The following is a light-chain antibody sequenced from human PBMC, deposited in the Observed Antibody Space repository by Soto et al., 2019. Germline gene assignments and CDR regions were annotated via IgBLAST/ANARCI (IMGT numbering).Light chain of an antibody. J-gene: IGLJ1*01. CDR3: SSYRSSSTYV. Sequence: QSALTQPASVSGSPGQSITISCTGTSSDIGSYNYVSWHQQHPGQAPRLMIYEVTNRASGVPDRFSASKSGNTASLTISGRQAGDEADYYCSSYRSSSTYVFGTGTKLTVL. CDR2: EVT. CDR1: SSDIGSYNY. V-gene: IGLV2-14*01.